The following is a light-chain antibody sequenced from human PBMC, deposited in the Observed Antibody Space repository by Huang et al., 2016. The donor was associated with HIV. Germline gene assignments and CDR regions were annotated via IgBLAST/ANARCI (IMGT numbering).Light chain of an antibody. CDR3: MQGPQTPWT. Sequence: DIVMTQSPLSLPVTPGEPASISCRSSQSLLRSDGFHHLAWYLQRPGQAPQLLVYLGSHRASGAPDRFSGSGSGTDFTLKISGVEAEDVGVYYCMQGPQTPWTFGQGTKVEIK. CDR1: QSLLRSDGFHH. CDR2: LGS. J-gene: IGKJ1*01. V-gene: IGKV2-28*01.